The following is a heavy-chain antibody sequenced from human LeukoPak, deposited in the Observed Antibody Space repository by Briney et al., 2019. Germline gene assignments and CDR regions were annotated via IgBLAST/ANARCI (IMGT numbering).Heavy chain of an antibody. CDR3: ARDLWWPGRRGNWFDP. D-gene: IGHD2-8*02. CDR2: ISSSSSYI. J-gene: IGHJ5*02. Sequence: GGSLRLSCAASGFTFSSYSMNWVRQAPGKGLEWVSSISSSSSYIYYADSVKGRFTISRDNAKNSLYLQMNSLRDEDTAVYYCARDLWWPGRRGNWFDPWGQGTLVTVSS. V-gene: IGHV3-21*01. CDR1: GFTFSSYS.